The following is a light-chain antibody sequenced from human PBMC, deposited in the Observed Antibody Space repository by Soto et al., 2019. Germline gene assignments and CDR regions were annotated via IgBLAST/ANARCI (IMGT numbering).Light chain of an antibody. CDR3: RQYGNSPRT. CDR1: QSVSSSY. V-gene: IGKV3-20*01. Sequence: EIVLTQSPGTLSLSPGERATLSCRASQSVSSSYLAWYQQKPGQAPRLLMYGISSRATGIPDRFSGSGSGTDFTLTISNLEPEDFAVYYCRQYGNSPRTFGQGTKVDIK. CDR2: GIS. J-gene: IGKJ1*01.